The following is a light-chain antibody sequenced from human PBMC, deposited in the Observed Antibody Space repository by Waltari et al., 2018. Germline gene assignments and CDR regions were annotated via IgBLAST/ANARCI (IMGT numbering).Light chain of an antibody. CDR2: AAS. CDR3: QQLDSYPVT. CDR1: QGISSY. V-gene: IGKV1-9*01. Sequence: DIQLTQSPSFLSASVGDRVTITCRASQGISSYLAWYQQKPGKAPKLLIYAASTLQTGVPSRFSGIGSATKFTLTISSLQPEDFATYYCQQLDSYPVTFGGGTKVEIK. J-gene: IGKJ4*01.